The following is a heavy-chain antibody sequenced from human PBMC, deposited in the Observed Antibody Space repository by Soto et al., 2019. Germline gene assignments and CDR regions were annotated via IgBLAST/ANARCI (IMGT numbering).Heavy chain of an antibody. V-gene: IGHV3-30*18. Sequence: WWSLRLSCSASVFTCSSYGMHWFRQAPGKGLEWVAVISYDGSNKYYADSVKGRFTISRDNSKNTLYLQMNSLRAEDTAVYYCAKSASGYDTPDAFDIWGQGTMVTVSS. CDR1: VFTCSSYG. D-gene: IGHD5-12*01. CDR2: ISYDGSNK. CDR3: AKSASGYDTPDAFDI. J-gene: IGHJ3*02.